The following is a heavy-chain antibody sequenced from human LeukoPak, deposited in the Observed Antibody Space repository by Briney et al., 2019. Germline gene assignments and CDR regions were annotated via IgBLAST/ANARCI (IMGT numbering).Heavy chain of an antibody. CDR3: AGSDGYNYNVY. CDR2: IYYSGST. Sequence: SETLSLTCTVSGGSISSGDYYWSWLRQPPGKGLEWIGYIYYSGSTYYNPSLKSRVTISVDTSKNQFSLKLSSVTAADTAVYYCAGSDGYNYNVYWGQGTLVTVSS. J-gene: IGHJ4*02. V-gene: IGHV4-30-4*01. CDR1: GGSISSGDYY. D-gene: IGHD5-24*01.